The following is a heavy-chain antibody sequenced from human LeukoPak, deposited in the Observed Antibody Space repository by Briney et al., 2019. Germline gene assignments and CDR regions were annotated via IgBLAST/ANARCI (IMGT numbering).Heavy chain of an antibody. CDR1: GFTFSSYA. CDR2: ISYDGSNK. CDR3: ARDNDFWLVDY. J-gene: IGHJ4*02. Sequence: PGGSLRLSCAASGFTFSSYAMSWVRQAPGKGLEWVAVISYDGSNKYYADSVKGRFTISRDNSKNTLYLQMNSLRAEDTAVYYCARDNDFWLVDYWGQGTLVTVSS. V-gene: IGHV3-30-3*01. D-gene: IGHD6-19*01.